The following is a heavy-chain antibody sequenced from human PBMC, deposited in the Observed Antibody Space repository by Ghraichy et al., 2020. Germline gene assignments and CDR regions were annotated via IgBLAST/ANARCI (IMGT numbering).Heavy chain of an antibody. CDR1: GFTFSTYW. CDR3: ARDAYSYDIYYYYGMDV. D-gene: IGHD5-18*01. CDR2: INNDGTST. Sequence: GVLNISCAASGFTFSTYWMHWVRQAPGKGLVWVSCINNDGTSTSYADSVKGRFTISRDNAKNTLYLQINSLRAEDAAVYYCARDAYSYDIYYYYGMDVWGQGTTVTVS. V-gene: IGHV3-74*01. J-gene: IGHJ6*02.